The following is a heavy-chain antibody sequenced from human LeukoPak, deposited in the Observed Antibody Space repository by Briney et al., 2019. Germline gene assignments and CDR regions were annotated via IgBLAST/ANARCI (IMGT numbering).Heavy chain of an antibody. J-gene: IGHJ5*02. CDR2: ISGSGANT. V-gene: IGHV3-23*01. Sequence: PGGTLRLPCAASGFTFSSYGMSWVRQAPGKGLEWISGISGSGANTYYADSVKGRFTISRDNSKNTLYLQMNSLRAEDTAVYYCAGYCSTTTCYSSPNWFDPWGQGTLVTVSS. CDR3: AGYCSTTTCYSSPNWFDP. CDR1: GFTFSSYG. D-gene: IGHD2-2*01.